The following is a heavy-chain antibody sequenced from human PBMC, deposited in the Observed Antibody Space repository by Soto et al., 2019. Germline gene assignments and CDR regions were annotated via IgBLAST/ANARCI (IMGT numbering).Heavy chain of an antibody. CDR2: ITGGGGGT. D-gene: IGHD2-15*01. V-gene: IGHV3-23*01. Sequence: EVQLLESGGGLVQPGGSLRLSCAASGFIFGDYAMSWVRQAPVKGLEWVSAITGGGGGTYYGDPVNGRFTVSRDNSKNTLHLQMDSLRVADTAVYYCAKGAAPDFDAWGQGTLVTVAS. CDR1: GFIFGDYA. J-gene: IGHJ4*02. CDR3: AKGAAPDFDA.